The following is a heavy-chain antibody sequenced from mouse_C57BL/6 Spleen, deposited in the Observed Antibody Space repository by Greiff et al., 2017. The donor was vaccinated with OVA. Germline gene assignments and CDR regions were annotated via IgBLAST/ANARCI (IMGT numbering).Heavy chain of an antibody. D-gene: IGHD3-2*02. J-gene: IGHJ3*01. CDR3: ARPLDSSGYWFAY. CDR1: GFTFSSYG. V-gene: IGHV5-6*02. CDR2: ISSGGSYT. Sequence: DVMLVESGGDLVKPGGSLKLSCAASGFTFSSYGMSWVRQTPDKRLEWVATISSGGSYTYYPDSVKGRFTISRDNAKNTLYLQMSSLKSEDTAMYYCARPLDSSGYWFAYWGQGTLVTVSA.